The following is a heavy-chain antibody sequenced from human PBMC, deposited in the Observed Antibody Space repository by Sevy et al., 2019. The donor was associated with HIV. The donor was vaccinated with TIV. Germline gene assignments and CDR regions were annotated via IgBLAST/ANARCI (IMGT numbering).Heavy chain of an antibody. CDR3: AKDSSGGIDYFDY. Sequence: GGSLRLSCAASGFTFSSYAMSWVRQAPGKGLEWVSAISGSGGSTYYADSVKGRFTISRDNPKNTLYLQMNSLRAEDTAVYYCAKDSSGGIDYFDYWGQGTLVTVSS. V-gene: IGHV3-23*01. CDR2: ISGSGGST. CDR1: GFTFSSYA. D-gene: IGHD2-15*01. J-gene: IGHJ4*02.